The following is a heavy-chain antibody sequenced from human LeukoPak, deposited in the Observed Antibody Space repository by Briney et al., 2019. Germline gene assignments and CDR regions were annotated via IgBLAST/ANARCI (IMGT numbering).Heavy chain of an antibody. CDR3: TTDPRY. J-gene: IGHJ4*02. CDR1: GLGRSFKETW. V-gene: IGHV3-15*04. Sequence: GGSLRLSCSASGLGRSFKETWMSWVRRAPGKGLEWIGRIEGKPDGGAIDYIAPVRGRFSISRDDSKNLVFLQMDSLKIEDTAVYYCTTDPRYWGQGTMVTVSS. CDR2: IEGKPDGGAI.